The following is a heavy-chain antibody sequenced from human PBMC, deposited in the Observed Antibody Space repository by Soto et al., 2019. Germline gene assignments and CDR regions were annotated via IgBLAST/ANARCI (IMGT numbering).Heavy chain of an antibody. CDR1: GFTFSSYG. CDR3: AKPVVAATHDWYFDL. J-gene: IGHJ2*01. CDR2: ISYDGNNK. D-gene: IGHD2-15*01. V-gene: IGHV3-30*18. Sequence: SLRLSCAASGFTFSSYGMHWVRQAPGKGLEWVAVISYDGNNKYYADSVKGRFTISRDNSKNTVYLQMNSLRAEDTAVYYCAKPVVAATHDWYFDLWGRGTLVTVSS.